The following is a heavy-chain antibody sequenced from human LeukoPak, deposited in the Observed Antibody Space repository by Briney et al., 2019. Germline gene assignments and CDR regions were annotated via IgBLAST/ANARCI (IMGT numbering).Heavy chain of an antibody. CDR2: IYYSGTT. Sequence: SETLSLTCTVSGGSISAYYWNWIRQPPGEGLGWIGYIYYSGTTNYNPSLKSRVTISVDTSKNQFSLKLTSVTAADTAVYYCAREGLTMVRGIRGGFDYWGQGTLVTVSS. CDR3: AREGLTMVRGIRGGFDY. D-gene: IGHD3-10*01. V-gene: IGHV4-59*01. CDR1: GGSISAYY. J-gene: IGHJ4*02.